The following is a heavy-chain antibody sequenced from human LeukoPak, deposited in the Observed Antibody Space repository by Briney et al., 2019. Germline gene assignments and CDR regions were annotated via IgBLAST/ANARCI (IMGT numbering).Heavy chain of an antibody. V-gene: IGHV3-23*01. D-gene: IGHD1-26*01. CDR2: ISGSGGRT. CDR1: GFTFSSYA. J-gene: IGHJ4*02. CDR3: AKDRDFTAPLCVGFDY. Sequence: GGSLRLSCAASGFTFSSYAMSWVRQAPGKGLEWVSAISGSGGRTYYANSVKGRFTISRDNSKNTLYLQMNSLRAEDTAVYYCAKDRDFTAPLCVGFDYWGQGTLVTVSS.